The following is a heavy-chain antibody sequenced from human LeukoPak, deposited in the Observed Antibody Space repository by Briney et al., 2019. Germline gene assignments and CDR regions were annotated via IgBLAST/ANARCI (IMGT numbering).Heavy chain of an antibody. Sequence: SETLSLTCTVSGGSSSSGVYYWTWIRQLPGKGLEWIGYIYSSGNTYYNASLKTRVTISVDTSKNQFSLKLSSVTAADTAVYYCARDNGLGRGGVDPWGQGTLVTVSS. V-gene: IGHV4-31*03. CDR3: ARDNGLGRGGVDP. CDR2: IYSSGNT. CDR1: GGSSSSGVYY. D-gene: IGHD1-26*01. J-gene: IGHJ5*02.